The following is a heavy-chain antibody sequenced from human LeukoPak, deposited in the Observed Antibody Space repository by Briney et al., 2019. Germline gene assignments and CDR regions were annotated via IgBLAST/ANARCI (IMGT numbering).Heavy chain of an antibody. Sequence: GGSLRLSRAASGLTFNNYALTWIRQAPGKGLEWVAVIWYDGRNEFYADSLKGRFTISRDNSKNTLYLQMNSLRAEDTAVNYCARVSRGDAFDIWGQGTLVTVSS. CDR2: IWYDGRNE. CDR1: GLTFNNYA. V-gene: IGHV3-33*08. CDR3: ARVSRGDAFDI. D-gene: IGHD1-1*01. J-gene: IGHJ3*02.